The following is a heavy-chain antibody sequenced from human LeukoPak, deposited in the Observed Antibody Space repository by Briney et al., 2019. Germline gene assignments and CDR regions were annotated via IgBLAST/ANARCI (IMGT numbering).Heavy chain of an antibody. CDR2: ISGSGGST. D-gene: IGHD3-10*01. CDR1: GFTFSRYA. J-gene: IGHJ4*02. Sequence: GGSLRLSCAASGFTFSRYAMSWVRQAPGKGLEWVSAISGSGGSTYYADSVKGRFTISRDNSKNTLYLQMNSLRAEDTAVYYCAKDVYYYGSWSYYNPFDYWGQGTLVSVSS. V-gene: IGHV3-23*01. CDR3: AKDVYYYGSWSYYNPFDY.